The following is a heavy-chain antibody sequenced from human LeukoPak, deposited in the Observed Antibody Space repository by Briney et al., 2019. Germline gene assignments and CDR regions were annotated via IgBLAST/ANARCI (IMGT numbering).Heavy chain of an antibody. Sequence: GESLKISCKGSGYSFSSYWIAWVRQMPGKGLEWMGIIYPGDSDTRYSPSFQGQVTISADKSISTAYPQWSSLTASDTAMYYCARHRPYSSGWRHFDYWGQGTLVTVSS. V-gene: IGHV5-51*01. J-gene: IGHJ4*02. D-gene: IGHD6-19*01. CDR2: IYPGDSDT. CDR1: GYSFSSYW. CDR3: ARHRPYSSGWRHFDY.